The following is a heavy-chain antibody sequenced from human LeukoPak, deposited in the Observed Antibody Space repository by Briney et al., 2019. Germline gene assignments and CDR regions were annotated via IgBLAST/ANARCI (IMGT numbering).Heavy chain of an antibody. CDR3: ARDKDGPGASIDY. CDR2: IDSGGIIT. D-gene: IGHD1-26*01. CDR1: GFSINTYW. J-gene: IGHJ4*02. V-gene: IGHV3-74*01. Sequence: GGSLRLSCAASGFSINTYWMLWVRQVPGKGPVWVSRIDSGGIITTYADSAKGRFTMSRDNAKNTVYLQMNSLRDEDTAVYYCARDKDGPGASIDYWGQGTLVTVSS.